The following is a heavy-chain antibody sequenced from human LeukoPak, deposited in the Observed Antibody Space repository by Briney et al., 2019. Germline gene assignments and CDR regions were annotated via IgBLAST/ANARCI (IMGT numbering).Heavy chain of an antibody. CDR1: GGSFSGYY. CDR2: INHSGST. D-gene: IGHD2-15*01. J-gene: IGHJ3*02. CDR3: ARAPVVAAASRDAFDI. Sequence: SETLSLTCAVYGGSFSGYYWSWIRQPPGKGLEWIGKINHSGSTNYNPSLKSRVTISVDKSKNQFSLKLSSVTAADTAVYYCARAPVVAAASRDAFDIWGQGTMVTVSS. V-gene: IGHV4-34*01.